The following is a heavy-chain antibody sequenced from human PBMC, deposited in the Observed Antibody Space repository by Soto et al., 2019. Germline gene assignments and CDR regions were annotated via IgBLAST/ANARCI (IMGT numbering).Heavy chain of an antibody. CDR1: GGSLSGYY. Sequence: QVQLQQWGAGLLKLSETLSLNCAVTGGSLSGYYWSWIRQPPGKGLEWIGEVKDGGHTNYSPSLRGRVTISPDPSNNQFSLRLNSVTAADTGVYYCARGQEGVVATHWDQGSLVTVSS. CDR2: VKDGGHT. D-gene: IGHD5-12*01. CDR3: ARGQEGVVATH. V-gene: IGHV4-34*01. J-gene: IGHJ4*02.